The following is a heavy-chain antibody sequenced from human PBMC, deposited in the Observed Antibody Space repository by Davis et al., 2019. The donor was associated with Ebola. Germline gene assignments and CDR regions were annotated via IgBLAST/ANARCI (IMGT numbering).Heavy chain of an antibody. CDR2: IKQDGSES. Sequence: GESLKIPCAASGFTFSSYWMSWVRQAPGKGPEWVANIKQDGSESHYVDSVKGRFTISRDNAKNSLYLQMNSLRAEDTAVYYCAKEHSTSYFYYGMDVWGHGTTVTVSS. CDR3: AKEHSTSYFYYGMDV. V-gene: IGHV3-7*04. CDR1: GFTFSSYW. J-gene: IGHJ6*02. D-gene: IGHD6-6*01.